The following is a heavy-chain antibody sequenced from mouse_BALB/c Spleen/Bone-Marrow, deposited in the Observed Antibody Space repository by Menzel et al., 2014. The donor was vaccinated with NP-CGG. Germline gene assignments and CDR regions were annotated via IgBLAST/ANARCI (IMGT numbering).Heavy chain of an antibody. V-gene: IGHV5-17*02. D-gene: IGHD1-1*01. J-gene: IGHJ2*01. CDR1: GFTFSSFG. CDR2: ISSGSSTI. Sequence: EVKLQESGGGLVQPEGSRKLSCAASGFTFSSFGMHWVRQAPEKGLEWVAYISSGSSTIYYTDTVKGRFTISRDNPKNTLFLQMTSLRSEDTAMYYCARRYYGSSFSYFDYWGQGTTLTVSS. CDR3: ARRYYGSSFSYFDY.